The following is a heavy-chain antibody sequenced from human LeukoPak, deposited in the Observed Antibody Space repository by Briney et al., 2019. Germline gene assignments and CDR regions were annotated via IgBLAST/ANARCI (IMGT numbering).Heavy chain of an antibody. CDR3: ASNPPNTGDFYY. J-gene: IGHJ4*02. D-gene: IGHD1-1*01. CDR2: TSPNSGDT. Sequence: ASVNVSCKTSGYTFTNLDINWLRQAPGQGLEWMGWTSPNSGDTGYAQKFQGRVSMTRDIFKSPAYMELSSLRSEDTAIYYCASNPPNTGDFYYWGLGTLVTVSS. CDR1: GYTFTNLD. V-gene: IGHV1-8*01.